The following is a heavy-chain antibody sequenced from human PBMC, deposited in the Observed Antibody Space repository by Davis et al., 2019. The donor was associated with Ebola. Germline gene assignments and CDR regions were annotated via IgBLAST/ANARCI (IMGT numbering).Heavy chain of an antibody. D-gene: IGHD2-2*01. J-gene: IGHJ6*01. Sequence: SETLSLTCAVYGGSFSGYYWSWIRQPPGKGLEWIGEINHSGSTNYNPSLKSRVTISVDTSKNQFSLKLSSVTAADTAVYYCARVSSGCSSTSCYYYYYYGMDLWG. V-gene: IGHV4-34*01. CDR2: INHSGST. CDR1: GGSFSGYY. CDR3: ARVSSGCSSTSCYYYYYYGMDL.